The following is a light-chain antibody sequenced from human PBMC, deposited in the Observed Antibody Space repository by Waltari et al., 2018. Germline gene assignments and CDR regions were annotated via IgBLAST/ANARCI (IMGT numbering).Light chain of an antibody. Sequence: DIQMTQSPSTLSASVGDTVIISCRASQSITTSLAWYQQKPGKAHDVLIYGASNLESGVPSRFSGSGSGTEFTLTISDLQAEDVAVYYCQEYYTDSLTFGGGTKVEIK. CDR2: GAS. CDR3: QEYYTDSLT. J-gene: IGKJ4*01. V-gene: IGKV1-5*03. CDR1: QSITTS.